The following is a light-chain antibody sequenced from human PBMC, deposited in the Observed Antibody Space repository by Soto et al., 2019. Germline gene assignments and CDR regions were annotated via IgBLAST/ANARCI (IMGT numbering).Light chain of an antibody. V-gene: IGKV1-5*03. J-gene: IGKJ1*01. Sequence: DIQMTQSPSTLSASVGDRVTITYRASQSINTWLAWYRQKPGKAPNLLIYKASSLESGVPSRFSGSGSGTEFTLTNSSLQPDDFATYYCQQYNTYPWTFGQGTKVEIK. CDR2: KAS. CDR1: QSINTW. CDR3: QQYNTYPWT.